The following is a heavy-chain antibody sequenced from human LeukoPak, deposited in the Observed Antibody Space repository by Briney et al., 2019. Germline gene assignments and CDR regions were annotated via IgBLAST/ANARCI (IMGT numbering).Heavy chain of an antibody. J-gene: IGHJ5*01. Sequence: ASVKVSCKASGYTFTDYYLHWVRQAPGQGFEWMGWINPNSGGTSYAQKFQDRVTMTRDTSISTAYMDLSSLRSDDTAVYYCARSPENVLLWFGEPLNWFDPWGQGTLVTVSS. D-gene: IGHD3-10*01. CDR3: ARSPENVLLWFGEPLNWFDP. CDR1: GYTFTDYY. V-gene: IGHV1-2*02. CDR2: INPNSGGT.